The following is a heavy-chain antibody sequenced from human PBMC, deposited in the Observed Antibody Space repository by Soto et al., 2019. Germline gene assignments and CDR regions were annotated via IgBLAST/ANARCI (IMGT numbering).Heavy chain of an antibody. CDR2: ISYDGSNK. CDR3: AKSTQYMTTVTAFDY. CDR1: GFTFSSYG. Sequence: GGSLRLSCAASGFTFSSYGMHWVRQAPGKGLEWVAVISYDGSNKYYADSVKGRFTISRDNSKNTLYLQMNSLRAEDTAVYYCAKSTQYMTTVTAFDYWGQGTLVTVSS. V-gene: IGHV3-30*18. J-gene: IGHJ4*02. D-gene: IGHD4-17*01.